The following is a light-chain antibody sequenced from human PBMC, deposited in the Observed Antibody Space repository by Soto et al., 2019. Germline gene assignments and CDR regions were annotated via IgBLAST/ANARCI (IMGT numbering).Light chain of an antibody. Sequence: QTVVTQEPSFSVSPGRTVTHTCGLSSGSVSTSFYPSWYQQTPGQAPRTLIYSTNTRSSGVPDRFSGSIIGNKAALTITGAQADDESDYYCVLYMGGGVWVFGGGTKLTVL. J-gene: IGLJ3*02. CDR1: SGSVSTSFY. CDR2: STN. V-gene: IGLV8-61*01. CDR3: VLYMGGGVWV.